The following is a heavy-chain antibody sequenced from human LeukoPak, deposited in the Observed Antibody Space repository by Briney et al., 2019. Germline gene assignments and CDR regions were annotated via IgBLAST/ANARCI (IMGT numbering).Heavy chain of an antibody. CDR3: ARDIWFQQLVPYYFDY. CDR2: IYYSGSI. D-gene: IGHD6-13*01. V-gene: IGHV4-39*07. J-gene: IGHJ4*02. Sequence: SETLSLTCTVPGGSISSSSYYWGWIRQPPGKGLEWIGSIYYSGSIYYNPSLKSRVTISVDTSKNQFSLKLSSVTAADTAVYYCARDIWFQQLVPYYFDYWGQGTLVTVSS. CDR1: GGSISSSSYY.